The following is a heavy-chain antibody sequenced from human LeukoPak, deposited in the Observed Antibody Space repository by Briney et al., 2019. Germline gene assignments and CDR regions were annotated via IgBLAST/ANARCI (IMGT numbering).Heavy chain of an antibody. V-gene: IGHV3-48*03. CDR2: ISISGSTI. D-gene: IGHD1-26*01. Sequence: GGSLRLSCAASGFTFSSYEMNWVRHAPGKGLEWVSYISISGSTIYYADSVKGRFTISRDNAKNSLYLQMNSLRAEDTAVYYCATQGEMGAFYFDYWGQGTLVTVSS. CDR3: ATQGEMGAFYFDY. J-gene: IGHJ4*02. CDR1: GFTFSSYE.